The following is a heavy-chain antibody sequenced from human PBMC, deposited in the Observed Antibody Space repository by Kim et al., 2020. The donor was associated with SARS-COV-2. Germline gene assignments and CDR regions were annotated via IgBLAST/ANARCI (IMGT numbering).Heavy chain of an antibody. Sequence: GESLKISCKGSGYSFTSYWIGWVRQMPGKGLEWMGIIYPGDSDTRYSPSFQGQVTISADKSISTAYLQWSSLKASDTAMYYCARRSGDVPHYYYDRSGFNTQYDAFDIWGQGTMVTVSS. V-gene: IGHV5-51*01. D-gene: IGHD3-22*01. CDR3: ARRSGDVPHYYYDRSGFNTQYDAFDI. CDR2: IYPGDSDT. CDR1: GYSFTSYW. J-gene: IGHJ3*02.